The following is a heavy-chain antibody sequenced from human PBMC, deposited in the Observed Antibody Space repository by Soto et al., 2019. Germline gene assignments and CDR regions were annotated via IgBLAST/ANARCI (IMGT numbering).Heavy chain of an antibody. J-gene: IGHJ4*02. D-gene: IGHD3-10*01. CDR2: IDYSGST. V-gene: IGHV4-39*01. CDR1: DAAFSSTSYY. CDR3: ARHPLSDYVFDY. Sequence: SRTLSLTCTVSDAAFSSTSYYGCGIRQPPGKGLECIATIDYSGSTYYTPSLQSRVTISEDTSKNQFSLKVSSVNAADTAVYYCARHPLSDYVFDYWGQGTMVTVYS.